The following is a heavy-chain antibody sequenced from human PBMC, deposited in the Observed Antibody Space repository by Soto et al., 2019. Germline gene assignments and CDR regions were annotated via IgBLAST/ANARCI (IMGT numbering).Heavy chain of an antibody. CDR1: GCTFSSYV. CDR3: ARVLDYDYVWGSYPLNWFDP. CDR2: ISSSSSYI. J-gene: IGHJ5*02. V-gene: IGHV3-21*01. D-gene: IGHD3-16*02. Sequence: PGGPLRLSWAASGCTFSSYVMSWISQATGKGLEWVSSISSSSSYIYYADSVKGRFTISRDNAKNSLYLQMNSLRAEDTAVYYCARVLDYDYVWGSYPLNWFDPWGQGTLVTVSS.